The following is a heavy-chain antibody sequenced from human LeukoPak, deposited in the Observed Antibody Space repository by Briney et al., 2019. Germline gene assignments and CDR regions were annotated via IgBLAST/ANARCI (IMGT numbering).Heavy chain of an antibody. CDR2: IKQDGSEK. Sequence: PGGSLRLSCAASGFTFSSYWMSWVRQAPGKGLEWVANIKQDGSEKYYVDSVKGRFTISRDNAKNSLYLQMNSLRAEDTAVYYCARDKGTTPYYYYGMDVWGQGTTVTVSS. J-gene: IGHJ6*02. V-gene: IGHV3-7*01. CDR1: GFTFSSYW. CDR3: ARDKGTTPYYYYGMDV. D-gene: IGHD1-14*01.